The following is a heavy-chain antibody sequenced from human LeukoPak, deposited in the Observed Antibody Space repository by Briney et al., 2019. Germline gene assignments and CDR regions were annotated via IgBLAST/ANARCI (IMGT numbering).Heavy chain of an antibody. CDR1: GFTFDDYA. Sequence: GGSLRLSCAASGFTFDDYAMHWVRQAPGKGLEWGSGISWNSGSIGYADSVKGRFTISRDNAKNSLYLQMNSLRAEDTALYYCAKDGGTYYYDSSGYSYFDYWGQGTLVTVSS. V-gene: IGHV3-9*01. CDR2: ISWNSGSI. D-gene: IGHD3-22*01. CDR3: AKDGGTYYYDSSGYSYFDY. J-gene: IGHJ4*02.